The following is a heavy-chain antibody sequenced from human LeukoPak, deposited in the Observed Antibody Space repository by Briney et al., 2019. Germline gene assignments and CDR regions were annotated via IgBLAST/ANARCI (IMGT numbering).Heavy chain of an antibody. CDR1: GFTFDDYA. Sequence: PGGSLRLSCAASGFTFDDYAMHWVRQAPGKGLEWVSGISWNSGSIGYADSVKGRFTISRDNAKNSLYLQMNSLRAEDTALYYCAKVQLVGAAAGTTYFDYWGQGTLVTVSS. CDR3: AKVQLVGAAAGTTYFDY. CDR2: ISWNSGSI. D-gene: IGHD6-13*01. J-gene: IGHJ4*02. V-gene: IGHV3-9*01.